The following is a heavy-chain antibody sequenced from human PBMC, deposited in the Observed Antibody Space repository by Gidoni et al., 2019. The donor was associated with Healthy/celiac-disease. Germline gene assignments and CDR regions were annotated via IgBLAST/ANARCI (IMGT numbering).Heavy chain of an antibody. CDR1: GFPFSSYA. CDR3: AKEWYGSSGTHFDY. V-gene: IGHV3-23*01. D-gene: IGHD3-22*01. Sequence: EVQLLESGGGLVQPGGSLRLSCAAPGFPFSSYAMSWVRQAPGKGLEWVSAISGSGGSTYYADSVKGRFTISRDNSKNTMYLQMNSLRAEDTAVYYCAKEWYGSSGTHFDYWGQGTLVTVSS. J-gene: IGHJ4*02. CDR2: ISGSGGST.